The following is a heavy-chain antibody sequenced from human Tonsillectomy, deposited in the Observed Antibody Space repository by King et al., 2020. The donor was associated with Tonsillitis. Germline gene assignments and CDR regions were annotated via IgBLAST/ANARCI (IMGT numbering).Heavy chain of an antibody. J-gene: IGHJ4*02. V-gene: IGHV3-11*01. Sequence: VQLVESGGGLVKPGGSLRLSCAASGFMFSDFYMSWIRQAPGEGLEWGSYISSRDATTYYADSVKGRFTISRDNAKNSLYLQMNSLRAEDTAVYYCARDTYYSDNTYDYWGQGTLVTVSS. CDR3: ARDTYYSDNTYDY. CDR1: GFMFSDFY. CDR2: ISSRDATT. D-gene: IGHD3-22*01.